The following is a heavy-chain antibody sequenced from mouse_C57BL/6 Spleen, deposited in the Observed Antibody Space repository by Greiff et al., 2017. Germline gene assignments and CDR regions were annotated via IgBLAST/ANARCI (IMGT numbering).Heavy chain of an antibody. V-gene: IGHV1-76*01. CDR3: ARGDNSSGYD. D-gene: IGHD1-1*01. CDR2: INPGSGNT. CDR1: GYTFTDYS. Sequence: QVQLQQSGAELVRPGASVKLSCKASGYTFTDYSMTWVKQRPGQGLEWIARINPGSGNTYYNEKFKGKVTLTADNSSSTAYMQLSSLTSEDSAGYVSARGDNSSGYDWGQGTTLTVSS. J-gene: IGHJ2*01.